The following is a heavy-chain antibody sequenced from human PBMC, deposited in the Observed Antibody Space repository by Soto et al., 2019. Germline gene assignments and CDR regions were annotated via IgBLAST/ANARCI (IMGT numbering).Heavy chain of an antibody. CDR3: ARVVITQFYFDS. J-gene: IGHJ4*02. CDR2: IYYSGST. D-gene: IGHD3-22*01. V-gene: IGHV4-39*01. Sequence: SETLSLTCTVSGGSFSSSTYYWGWIRQPPGKGLEWIASIYYSGSTYYNPSLKSRVTMSVDTSKNQFSLKLSSVTAADTAVYYCARVVITQFYFDSWGQGTLVTVSS. CDR1: GGSFSSSTYY.